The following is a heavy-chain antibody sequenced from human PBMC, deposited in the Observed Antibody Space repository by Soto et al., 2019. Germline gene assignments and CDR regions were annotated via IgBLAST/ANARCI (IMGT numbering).Heavy chain of an antibody. CDR2: ISGSGGST. CDR1: GFTFSSYA. D-gene: IGHD3-16*01. CDR3: AKYFMREVQLAYGMDV. Sequence: GGSLRLSCAASGFTFSSYAMSWVRQAPGKGLEWVSAISGSGGSTYYADSVKGRFTISRDNSKNTLYLQMNSLRAEDTAVYYCAKYFMREVQLAYGMDVWGQGTTVTVSS. J-gene: IGHJ6*02. V-gene: IGHV3-23*01.